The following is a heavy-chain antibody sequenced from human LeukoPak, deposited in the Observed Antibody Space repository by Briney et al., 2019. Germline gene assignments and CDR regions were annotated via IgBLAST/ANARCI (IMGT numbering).Heavy chain of an antibody. CDR1: GFTFSDYY. V-gene: IGHV3-11*01. D-gene: IGHD3-22*01. Sequence: GGSLRLSCAASGFTFSDYYMSWIRQAPGKGLEWVSYISSSGSTIYYADSVKGRFTISRDNAKNSLYLQMNSLRAEDTAVYYCATTTDDSSGYYPPPPDYWGQGTLVTVSS. CDR2: ISSSGSTI. J-gene: IGHJ4*02. CDR3: ATTTDDSSGYYPPPPDY.